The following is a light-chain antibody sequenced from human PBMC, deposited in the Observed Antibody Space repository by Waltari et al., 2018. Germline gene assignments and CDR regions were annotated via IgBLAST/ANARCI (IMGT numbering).Light chain of an antibody. CDR3: QQYGSSPVYT. J-gene: IGKJ2*01. Sequence: EIVLTQSPGTLSLSPGERATLSCRASQGVSIGSLAWYQQKPGQAPRLLIYATSTRATGIPDRFSGSGSGTDFTLTISRLEPEDFAVYYCQQYGSSPVYTFGQGTKLEIK. CDR2: ATS. V-gene: IGKV3-20*01. CDR1: QGVSIGS.